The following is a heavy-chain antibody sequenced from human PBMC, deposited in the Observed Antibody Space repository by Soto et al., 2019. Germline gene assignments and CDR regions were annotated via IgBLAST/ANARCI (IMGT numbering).Heavy chain of an antibody. CDR2: IYYSGST. CDR3: ARWCPTVVTPANWFDP. J-gene: IGHJ5*02. CDR1: DGSISSGGYY. Sequence: TLSLTCTVSDGSISSGGYYWSWIRQHPGKGLEWIGYIYYSGSTYYDPSLKSRVTISVDTSKNQFSLKLSSVTAADTAVYYCARWCPTVVTPANWFDPWGQGTLVTVSS. D-gene: IGHD4-17*01. V-gene: IGHV4-31*03.